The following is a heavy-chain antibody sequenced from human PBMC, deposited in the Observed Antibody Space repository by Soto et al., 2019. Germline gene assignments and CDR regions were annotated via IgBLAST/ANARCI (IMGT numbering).Heavy chain of an antibody. CDR3: ARCPPDRFDP. V-gene: IGHV4-30-4*08. CDR1: GVSINSGDYY. CDR2: IYYSGST. J-gene: IGHJ5*02. Sequence: LSLTCTVSGVSINSGDYYWSWIRQPPGKGLEWIGYIYYSGSTYYNPSLKSRATLSLDTSKNQFSLRLTSVTAADTAVFYCARCPPDRFDPWGTGTLVTVSS.